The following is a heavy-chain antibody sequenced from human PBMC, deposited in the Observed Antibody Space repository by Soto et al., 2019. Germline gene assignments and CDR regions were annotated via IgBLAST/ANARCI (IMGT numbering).Heavy chain of an antibody. CDR3: ATARNYYYFGMDV. J-gene: IGHJ6*02. V-gene: IGHV1-69*13. CDR1: GGTFSSYA. Sequence: GASVKVSCKASGGTFSSYAISWVRQAPGQGLEWMGGIIPIFGTANYAQKFQGRVTITADESTSTAYMELSSLRSEDTAVYYCATARNYYYFGMDVLGHGTTVTVSS. CDR2: IIPIFGTA.